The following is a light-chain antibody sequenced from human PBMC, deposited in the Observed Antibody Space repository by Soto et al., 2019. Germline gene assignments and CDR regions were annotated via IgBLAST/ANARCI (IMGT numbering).Light chain of an antibody. CDR1: QSVSSSY. CDR3: QQYGSSGT. Sequence: DIVMTQTPLSLPVTPGEPASISCRASQSVSSSYLAWYQQKPGQAPRLLIYGASSRATGIPDRFSGSGSGTDFTLTISRLESEDFAVYYCQQYGSSGTFGQGTKVDNK. CDR2: GAS. V-gene: IGKV3-20*01. J-gene: IGKJ1*01.